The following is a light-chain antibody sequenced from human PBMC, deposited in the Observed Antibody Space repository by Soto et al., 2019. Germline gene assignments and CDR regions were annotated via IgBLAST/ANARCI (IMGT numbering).Light chain of an antibody. CDR3: SSYTSISTLYV. CDR2: EVS. V-gene: IGLV2-14*01. J-gene: IGLJ1*01. Sequence: QSVLTQPASVSGSPGQSITISCTGPNSDVGGYNYVSWYQQHPGKATELMIYEVSHRPSGVSNRFSGSKSDNTASLTISGLQAEDEADYYCSSYTSISTLYVFGTGTKV. CDR1: NSDVGGYNY.